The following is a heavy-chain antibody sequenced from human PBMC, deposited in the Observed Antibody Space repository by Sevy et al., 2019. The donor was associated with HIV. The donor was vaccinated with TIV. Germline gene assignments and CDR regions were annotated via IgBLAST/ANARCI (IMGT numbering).Heavy chain of an antibody. CDR2: ISYDGSNQ. CDR1: GFTFSSYA. V-gene: IGHV3-30-3*01. Sequence: GGSLRLSCAASGFTFSSYAMHWVRQAPGKGLEWVAIISYDGSNQYYADSVKGRFTISRDNSKNTLYLHMNSLRAEDMALYYCARDFSGWGEYHFDYWGQGTLVTVSS. CDR3: ARDFSGWGEYHFDY. D-gene: IGHD6-19*01. J-gene: IGHJ4*02.